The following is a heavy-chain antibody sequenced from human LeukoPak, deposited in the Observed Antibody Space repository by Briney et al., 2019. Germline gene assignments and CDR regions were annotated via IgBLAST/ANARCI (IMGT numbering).Heavy chain of an antibody. Sequence: ASVKVSCKASGYTFTSYGISWVRQAPGQGLEWMGWISAYNGNTNYAQKLQGRVTMTTDTSTSTAHMELSRLRSDDTAVYYCARVDTAMVAGGGDYWGQGTLVTVSS. CDR3: ARVDTAMVAGGGDY. CDR1: GYTFTSYG. D-gene: IGHD5-18*01. J-gene: IGHJ4*02. V-gene: IGHV1-18*01. CDR2: ISAYNGNT.